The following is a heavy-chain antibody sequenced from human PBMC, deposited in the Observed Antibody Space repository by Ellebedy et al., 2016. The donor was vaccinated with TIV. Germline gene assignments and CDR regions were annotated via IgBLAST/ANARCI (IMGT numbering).Heavy chain of an antibody. D-gene: IGHD3-22*01. CDR2: ICDVGTYT. J-gene: IGHJ3*01. V-gene: IGHV3-23*01. CDR1: GFSFSDFA. Sequence: GESLKISCAASGFSFSDFAMAWVRQAPGKGPEWVSSICDVGTYTYYADSVKGRFTISRDNSRNTLYVQMNSLRADDTAVYYCAKDHYKHFCDSSGCAVASDAFDLWGQGTMVTVSS. CDR3: AKDHYKHFCDSSGCAVASDAFDL.